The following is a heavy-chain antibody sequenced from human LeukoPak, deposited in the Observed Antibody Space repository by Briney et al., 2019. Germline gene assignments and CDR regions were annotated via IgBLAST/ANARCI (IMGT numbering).Heavy chain of an antibody. CDR3: ARACYGSGSYCD. Sequence: SETLSLTCTVSGGSISSYYWSWIRQPPGKGLEWIGYIYYSGSTNYNPSLKSRVTISVDTSKNQFSLKLSSVTAADTAVYYCARACYGSGSYCDWGQGTMVTVSS. D-gene: IGHD3-10*01. V-gene: IGHV4-59*01. J-gene: IGHJ3*01. CDR1: GGSISSYY. CDR2: IYYSGST.